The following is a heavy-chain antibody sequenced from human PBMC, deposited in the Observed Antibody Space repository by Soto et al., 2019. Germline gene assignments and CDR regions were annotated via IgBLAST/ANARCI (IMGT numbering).Heavy chain of an antibody. CDR1: GGTFSSYA. J-gene: IGHJ6*02. CDR3: ASRDSGNFGSYYYYGMDV. Sequence: QVQLVQSGAEVKKPGSSVKVSCKASGGTFSSYAITWVRQAPGQGLEWMGGIIPIFGTANYAQKFQGRVTXXAXXSTSTPYMELSSLRSEDTAVYYCASRDSGNFGSYYYYGMDVWGQGTTVTVSS. V-gene: IGHV1-69*12. D-gene: IGHD1-26*01. CDR2: IIPIFGTA.